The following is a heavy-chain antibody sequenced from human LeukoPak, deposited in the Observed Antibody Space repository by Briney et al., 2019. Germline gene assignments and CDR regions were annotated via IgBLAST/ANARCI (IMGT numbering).Heavy chain of an antibody. CDR1: GFPFSDVW. J-gene: IGHJ4*02. CDR3: TTDWYYYDNSGYYPIF. D-gene: IGHD3-22*01. Sequence: GGSLRLSCAASGFPFSDVWMSWVRQAPGKGLEWVGRKGKADGGTADYAAPLKGRFTFSRDDSKNTLYLEMKSLKTEDTAVYYCTTDWYYYDNSGYYPIFWGQGTLVTVSS. CDR2: KGKADGGTA. V-gene: IGHV3-15*01.